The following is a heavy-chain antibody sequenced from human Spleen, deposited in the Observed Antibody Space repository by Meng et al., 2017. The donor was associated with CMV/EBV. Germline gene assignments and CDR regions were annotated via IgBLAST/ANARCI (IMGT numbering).Heavy chain of an antibody. Sequence: ASVKVSCKASGYTFIGYDLHWVRQAPGQGLEWMGWINPNSGGTNYAQKFQGRVTMTRDTSISTAYMELSRLRSDDTAVYYCAREGGSSYYYYYGMDVWGQGTTVTVSS. D-gene: IGHD1-26*01. CDR3: AREGGSSYYYYYGMDV. CDR2: INPNSGGT. V-gene: IGHV1-2*02. J-gene: IGHJ6*02. CDR1: GYTFIGYD.